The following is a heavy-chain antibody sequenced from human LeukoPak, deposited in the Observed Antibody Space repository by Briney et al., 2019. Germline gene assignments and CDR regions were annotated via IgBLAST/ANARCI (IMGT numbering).Heavy chain of an antibody. V-gene: IGHV3-30*02. Sequence: GGSLRLSCAAAGFTFSSYGMHRVRQAPGKGLEWVAFIRYDGGNKYYADSVKGRFTISRDNSKNTLYLQMNSLRAEDTAVYYCATEGYCSGGSCYSPYYFDYWGQGSLVTVSS. D-gene: IGHD2-15*01. J-gene: IGHJ4*02. CDR2: IRYDGGNK. CDR1: GFTFSSYG. CDR3: ATEGYCSGGSCYSPYYFDY.